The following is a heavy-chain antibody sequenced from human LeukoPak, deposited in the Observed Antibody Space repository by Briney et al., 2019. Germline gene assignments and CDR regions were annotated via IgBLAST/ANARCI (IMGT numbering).Heavy chain of an antibody. CDR2: IRYDGSNK. Sequence: GGSLRLSCAASGFTFSSYGMHWVRQAPGKGLEWVAFIRYDGSNKYYTDSVKGRFTISRDNSKNTLYLQMNSLRAEDTAVYYCAKAVSGINWFDPWGQGTLVTVSS. J-gene: IGHJ5*02. D-gene: IGHD5-12*01. CDR3: AKAVSGINWFDP. CDR1: GFTFSSYG. V-gene: IGHV3-30*02.